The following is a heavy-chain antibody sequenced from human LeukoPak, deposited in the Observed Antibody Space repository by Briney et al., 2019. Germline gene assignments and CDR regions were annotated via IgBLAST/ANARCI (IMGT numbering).Heavy chain of an antibody. CDR3: ARDNWNPDY. D-gene: IGHD1-20*01. CDR2: IYHSGST. V-gene: IGHV4-38-2*02. Sequence: PSETLSLTCTVSGYSISSGYHWGWIRQPPGKGLEWIGSIYHSGSTYYNASLKSRATISVDTSKNLFSLKLSSVTAADTAVYYCARDNWNPDYWGQGTLVIVSS. J-gene: IGHJ4*02. CDR1: GYSISSGYH.